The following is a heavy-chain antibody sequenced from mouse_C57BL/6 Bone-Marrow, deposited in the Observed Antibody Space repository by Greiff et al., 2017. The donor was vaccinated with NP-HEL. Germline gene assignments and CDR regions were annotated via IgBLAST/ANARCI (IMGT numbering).Heavy chain of an antibody. J-gene: IGHJ2*01. D-gene: IGHD4-1*01. V-gene: IGHV1-69*01. CDR1: GYTFTSYW. Sequence: QVQLKQPGAELVMPGASVKLSCKASGYTFTSYWMHWVKQRPGQGLEWIGELDPSDSYTNYNQKFKGKSTLTVDKSSSTAYMQLSSLTSEDSAVYYCARETGTDFDYWGQGTTLTVSS. CDR2: LDPSDSYT. CDR3: ARETGTDFDY.